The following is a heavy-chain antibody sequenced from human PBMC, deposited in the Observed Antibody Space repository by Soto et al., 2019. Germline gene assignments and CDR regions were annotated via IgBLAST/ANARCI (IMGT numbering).Heavy chain of an antibody. D-gene: IGHD1-26*01. J-gene: IGHJ2*01. V-gene: IGHV4-59*08. CDR2: IYYSGST. CDR1: GGSISSYY. CDR3: ARKWAWYFDL. Sequence: QVQLQESGPGLVKPSETLSLTCTVSGGSISSYYWSWIRQPPGKGLEWIGYIYYSGSTNYNPSLKSRVTISVDTSKNQFSLKLSSVTAADTAVYYCARKWAWYFDLWGRGTLVTVSS.